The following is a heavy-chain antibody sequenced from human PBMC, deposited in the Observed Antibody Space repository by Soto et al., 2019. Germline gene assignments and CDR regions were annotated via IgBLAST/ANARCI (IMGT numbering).Heavy chain of an antibody. CDR1: GYSFTSYW. D-gene: IGHD2-15*01. V-gene: IGHV5-51*01. CDR3: ARQKGYCSGCSCYSESFGYGMDV. J-gene: IGHJ6*02. CDR2: IYPGDSDT. Sequence: GESLKISCKGSGYSFTSYWIGWVRQMPGKGLEWMGIIYPGDSDTRYSPSFQGQVTISADKSISTAYLQWSSLKASDTAMYYCARQKGYCSGCSCYSESFGYGMDVWGQGTTVTVSS.